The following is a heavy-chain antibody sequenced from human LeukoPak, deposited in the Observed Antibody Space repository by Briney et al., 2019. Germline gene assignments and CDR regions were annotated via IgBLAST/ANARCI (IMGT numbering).Heavy chain of an antibody. J-gene: IGHJ3*02. CDR2: INHSGST. V-gene: IGHV4-34*01. D-gene: IGHD6-19*01. CDR3: ARENSSGWADAFDI. Sequence: SETLSLTCAVYGGSFSGYYWSWIRQPPGKELEWIGEINHSGSTNYNPSLKSRVTISVDTSKNQFSLKLSSVTAADTAVYYCARENSSGWADAFDIWGQGTMVTVSS. CDR1: GGSFSGYY.